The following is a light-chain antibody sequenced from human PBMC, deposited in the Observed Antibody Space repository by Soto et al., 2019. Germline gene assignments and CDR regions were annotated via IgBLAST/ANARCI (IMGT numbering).Light chain of an antibody. CDR1: SSDVGGYNY. CDR3: SSYTSSSTVV. V-gene: IGLV2-14*03. Sequence: ALTQPASVSGSPGQSITISCTGTSSDVGGYNYVSWYQHHPGKAPKVMIYDVSNRPSGVSNRLSGSKSGNTASLTISGLQAEDEADYYCSSYTSSSTVVFGGGTKVTVL. J-gene: IGLJ2*01. CDR2: DVS.